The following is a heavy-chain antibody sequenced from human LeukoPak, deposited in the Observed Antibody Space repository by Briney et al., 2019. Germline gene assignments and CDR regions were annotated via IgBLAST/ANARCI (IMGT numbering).Heavy chain of an antibody. CDR2: ISHIGRT. J-gene: IGHJ3*02. V-gene: IGHV4-59*11. CDR3: ARDLVTVTKGFDI. Sequence: PSETLSLTCAVSGDSFSSHYWTWIRQSPGTGLEWIGYISHIGRTNYNPSLKSRVTISIDTSKNQFSLKLRSVTAADTAVYYCARDLVTVTKGFDIWGQGTMVSVSP. D-gene: IGHD4-17*01. CDR1: GDSFSSHY.